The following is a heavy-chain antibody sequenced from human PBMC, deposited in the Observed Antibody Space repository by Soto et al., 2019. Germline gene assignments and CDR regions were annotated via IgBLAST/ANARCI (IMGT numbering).Heavy chain of an antibody. V-gene: IGHV6-1*01. Sequence: PSQTLSLTCAISGDSISSNSAAWNWIRQSPSRGFEWLGRTYYRSRWYHDYAVSVKSLIIINPDTSKNQVSLQLNSVTPDDTAVYYCASYRYDYWGQGTVVTVSS. CDR2: TYYRSRWYH. CDR1: GDSISSNSAA. D-gene: IGHD4-4*01. J-gene: IGHJ4*02. CDR3: ASYRYDY.